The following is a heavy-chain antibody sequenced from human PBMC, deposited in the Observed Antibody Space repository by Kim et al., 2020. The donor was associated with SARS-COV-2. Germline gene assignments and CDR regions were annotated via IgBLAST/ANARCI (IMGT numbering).Heavy chain of an antibody. D-gene: IGHD1-26*01. J-gene: IGHJ4*02. V-gene: IGHV3-33*01. Sequence: GRSLRLSCAASGFTFSTYGMHWVRQAPGKGLEWVAVIWYDGSNKYYADSVKGRFTISRDNSKNTVYLQMNSLRAEDTAVYYCARARGSYYYYFDYWGQGTLVTVSS. CDR3: ARARGSYYYYFDY. CDR2: IWYDGSNK. CDR1: GFTFSTYG.